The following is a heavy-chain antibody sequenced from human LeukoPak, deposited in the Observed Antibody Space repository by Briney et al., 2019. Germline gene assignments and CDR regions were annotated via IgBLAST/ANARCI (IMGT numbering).Heavy chain of an antibody. J-gene: IGHJ6*03. CDR2: IIPIFGTA. CDR1: GGTFSSYA. Sequence: GASVKVSCKASGGTFSSYAISWVRQAPGQGLEWMGGIIPIFGTANYAQKFQGRVTITADESTSTAYMELSSLRSEDTAVYYCARGRGQFYYYYMDVWGKGTTVTISS. CDR3: ARGRGQFYYYYMDV. V-gene: IGHV1-69*13. D-gene: IGHD1-26*01.